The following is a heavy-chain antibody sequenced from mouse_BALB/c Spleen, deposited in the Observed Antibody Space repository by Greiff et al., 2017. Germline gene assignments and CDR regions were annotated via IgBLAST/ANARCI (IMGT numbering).Heavy chain of an antibody. V-gene: IGHV5-6-4*01. CDR2: ISSGGSYT. D-gene: IGHD2-4*01. CDR1: GFTFSSYT. J-gene: IGHJ4*01. Sequence: EVQLVESGGGLVKPGGSLKLSCAASGFTFSSYTMSWVRQTPEKRLEWVATISSGGSYTYYPDSVKGRFTISRDNAKNTLYLQMSSLKSEDTAMYYCTRGGPIYYDYDDYAMDYWGQGTSVTVSS. CDR3: TRGGPIYYDYDDYAMDY.